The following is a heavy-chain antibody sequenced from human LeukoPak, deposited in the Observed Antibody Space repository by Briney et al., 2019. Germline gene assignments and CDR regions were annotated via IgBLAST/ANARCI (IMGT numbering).Heavy chain of an antibody. CDR3: ARLFYYGSGSYRIYYFDC. CDR1: GVSISSYY. D-gene: IGHD3-10*01. J-gene: IGHJ4*02. V-gene: IGHV4-59*08. CDR2: IYYSGST. Sequence: SETLPLTCTVSGVSISSYYWSWIRQPPGKGLEWIGYIYYSGSTNYNPSLKSRVTTSVDTSKNQFSLKLSSVTAADTAVYYCARLFYYGSGSYRIYYFDCWGQGTLVTVSS.